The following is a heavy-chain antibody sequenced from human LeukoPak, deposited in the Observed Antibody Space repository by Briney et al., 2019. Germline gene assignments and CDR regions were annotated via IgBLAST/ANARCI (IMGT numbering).Heavy chain of an antibody. CDR2: INHSGTT. J-gene: IGHJ5*02. CDR1: GGSFSGYS. D-gene: IGHD2-8*02. Sequence: RPSETLSLTCAVYGGSFSGYSWSWIRQPSAKGLEWIGEINHSGTTNYNPSLKSRVTISLDTSKNQFSLKLSSVTAADTAVYYCARDRPVTGANWFDPWGEGALVTVSS. V-gene: IGHV4-34*01. CDR3: ARDRPVTGANWFDP.